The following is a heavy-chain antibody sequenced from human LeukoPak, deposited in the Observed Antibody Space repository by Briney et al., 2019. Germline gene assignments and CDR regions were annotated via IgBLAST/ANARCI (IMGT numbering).Heavy chain of an antibody. D-gene: IGHD5-18*01. V-gene: IGHV3-23*01. Sequence: GGSLRLSCAASGFTFSGYAMSWVRQAPGKGLEWVSAISGSGGSTYYADSVKGRFTISRDNSKNTLYLQMNSLRAEDTAVYYCAKVVRYSYGPIGYWGQGTLVTVSS. CDR2: ISGSGGST. J-gene: IGHJ4*02. CDR1: GFTFSGYA. CDR3: AKVVRYSYGPIGY.